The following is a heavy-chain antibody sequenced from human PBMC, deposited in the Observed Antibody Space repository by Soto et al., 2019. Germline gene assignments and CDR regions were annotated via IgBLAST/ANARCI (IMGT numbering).Heavy chain of an antibody. Sequence: GASVKVSCKASGGTFSSYAICWVRQAPGQGLEWMGGIIPIFGTANYAQKFQGRVTITADESTSTAYMELSSLRSEDTAVYYCASPLDTAMVGPYYYGMDVWGQGTTVTVSS. J-gene: IGHJ6*02. CDR2: IIPIFGTA. D-gene: IGHD5-18*01. CDR1: GGTFSSYA. V-gene: IGHV1-69*13. CDR3: ASPLDTAMVGPYYYGMDV.